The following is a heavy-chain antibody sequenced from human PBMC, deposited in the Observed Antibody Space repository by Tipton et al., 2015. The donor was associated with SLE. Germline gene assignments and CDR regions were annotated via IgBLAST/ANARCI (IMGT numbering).Heavy chain of an antibody. CDR1: GVDFSTYS. J-gene: IGHJ4*02. V-gene: IGHV3-21*01. D-gene: IGHD3-10*01. Sequence: SLRLSCVASGVDFSTYSMNWVRQAPGKGLEWVASITSSGRHTSTYYADSVEGRFSISRDNAKNTLYLQMNSLRVDDTALYYCAREGLYYYGSGSPLDYWGQGTLVTVSS. CDR3: AREGLYYYGSGSPLDY. CDR2: ITSSGRHT.